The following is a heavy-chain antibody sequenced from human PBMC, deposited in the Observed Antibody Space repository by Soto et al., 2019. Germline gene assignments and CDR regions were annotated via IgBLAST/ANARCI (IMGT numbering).Heavy chain of an antibody. CDR2: IYYTGYT. J-gene: IGHJ6*02. Sequence: SETLSLTCSVSGGSINSGGYYWGWIRQHPGKGLEWIGYIYYTGYTYYNASLKSRATISLDTSKIHFSLRLSSVTAADTAVYYCARESATGGMDVWGQGTTVTVSS. D-gene: IGHD4-4*01. V-gene: IGHV4-31*03. CDR1: GGSINSGGYY. CDR3: ARESATGGMDV.